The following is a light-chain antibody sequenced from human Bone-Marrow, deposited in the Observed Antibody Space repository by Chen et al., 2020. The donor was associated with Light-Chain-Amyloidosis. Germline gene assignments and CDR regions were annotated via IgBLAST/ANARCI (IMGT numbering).Light chain of an antibody. CDR2: EVS. J-gene: IGLJ1*01. CDR1: SSDVGRYNR. Sequence: QSALTQPPSVSGSPGQSVTISCTGSSSDVGRYNRVSWFQQPPGAAPKLIIFEVSDRPSDVPDRFSGSKYGNTASLTISGLQAEDEADYYCSSYTTSSTYVFGTGTKVTVL. V-gene: IGLV2-18*02. CDR3: SSYTTSSTYV.